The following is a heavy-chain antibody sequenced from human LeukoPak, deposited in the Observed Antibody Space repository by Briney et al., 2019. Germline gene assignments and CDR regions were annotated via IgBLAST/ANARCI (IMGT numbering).Heavy chain of an antibody. D-gene: IGHD5-18*01. J-gene: IGHJ4*02. CDR1: GGSISSYY. V-gene: IGHV4-59*12. CDR3: ARRRGYGYGFTSRYFDY. Sequence: SETLSLTCTVSGGSISSYYWSWIRQPPGKGLEWIGYIYYSGSTNYNPSLKSRVTISVDTSKNQFSLKLSSVTAADTAVYYCARRRGYGYGFTSRYFDYWGQGTLVTVSS. CDR2: IYYSGST.